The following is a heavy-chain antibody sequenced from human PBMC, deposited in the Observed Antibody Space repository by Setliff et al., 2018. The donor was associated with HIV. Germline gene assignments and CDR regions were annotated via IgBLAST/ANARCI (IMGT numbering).Heavy chain of an antibody. V-gene: IGHV4-4*07. J-gene: IGHJ6*03. CDR3: ARDNLTATTVTTYHYYYMDI. Sequence: SETLSLTCTVSGGSISDHYWSWIRRPAGKGLEWIGRIYSSGSTDYSPSLKSRLTLSVDTSKNQFSLKLNSVTAADTAVYYCARDNLTATTVTTYHYYYMDIWGKGTAVTVSS. CDR2: IYSSGST. CDR1: GGSISDHY. D-gene: IGHD4-17*01.